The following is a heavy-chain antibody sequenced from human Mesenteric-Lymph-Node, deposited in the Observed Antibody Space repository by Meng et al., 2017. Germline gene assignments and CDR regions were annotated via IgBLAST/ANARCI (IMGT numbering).Heavy chain of an antibody. CDR1: GFTFSSYA. D-gene: IGHD6-19*01. J-gene: IGHJ4*02. CDR3: ARDLTGCSSGWY. CDR2: ISGSGGST. Sequence: GESLKISCAASGFTFSSYAMSWVRQAPGQGLEWVSAISGSGGSTYYADSVKGEFTISKDNAKNSLYLQMNNLRAEDTAVYCCARDLTGCSSGWYWGQGTLVTVSS. V-gene: IGHV3-23*01.